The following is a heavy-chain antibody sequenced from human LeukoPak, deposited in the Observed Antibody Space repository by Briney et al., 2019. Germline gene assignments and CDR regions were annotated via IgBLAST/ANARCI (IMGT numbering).Heavy chain of an antibody. Sequence: ASVQVSCKASGCTFTSYGIRWVRPAPGKGREWMGWSSAYNGNTNYAQNLQGRVTMTTNTSTSTAYMELRSLRSDDTAVYYCARDRVVVAATCDYWGQGTLVTVSS. V-gene: IGHV1-18*01. CDR2: SSAYNGNT. D-gene: IGHD2-15*01. J-gene: IGHJ4*02. CDR1: GCTFTSYG. CDR3: ARDRVVVAATCDY.